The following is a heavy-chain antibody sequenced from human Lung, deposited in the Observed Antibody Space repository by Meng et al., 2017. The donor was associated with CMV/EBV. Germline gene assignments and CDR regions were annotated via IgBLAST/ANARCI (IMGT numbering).Heavy chain of an antibody. CDR1: GLTFSSHA. CDR2: IIGSGDTT. D-gene: IGHD5-12*01. Sequence: ASGLTFSSHAVSWGRQAPGKGLSWVSAIIGSGDTTYYADSVRGRFTISRDNSKNTLFLQMNSLRPEDTAVYYCARDEGQFGGYGYGHWGQGTLVTVSS. CDR3: ARDEGQFGGYGYGH. J-gene: IGHJ4*02. V-gene: IGHV3-23*01.